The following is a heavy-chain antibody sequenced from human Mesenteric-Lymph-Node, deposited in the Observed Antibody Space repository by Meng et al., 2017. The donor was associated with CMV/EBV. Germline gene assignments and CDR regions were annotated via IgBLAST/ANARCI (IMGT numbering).Heavy chain of an antibody. D-gene: IGHD2-2*01. CDR3: ARGGYCTSSICYLLNAFDV. CDR1: GFTFSNYS. J-gene: IGHJ3*01. V-gene: IGHV3-48*04. CDR2: ISSSSSTI. Sequence: GESLKISCAASGFTFSNYSMNWVRQAPGKGLEWVSYISSSSSTIYYADSVKGRFTISRDDAKNSVYLHMNTLRAEDTAAYYCARGGYCTSSICYLLNAFDVWGQGTMVTVSS.